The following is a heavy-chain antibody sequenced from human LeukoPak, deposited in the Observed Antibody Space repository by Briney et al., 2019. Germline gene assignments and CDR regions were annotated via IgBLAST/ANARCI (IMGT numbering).Heavy chain of an antibody. CDR3: ARDGSGWYYFDY. J-gene: IGHJ4*02. CDR1: GGSISSGGYY. CDR2: IYYSGST. V-gene: IGHV4-39*07. D-gene: IGHD6-19*01. Sequence: PSETLSLTCTVSGGSISSGGYYWGWIRQPPGKGLEWIGSIYYSGSTYYNPSLKSRVTISVDTSKNQFSLKLSSVTAADTAVYYCARDGSGWYYFDYWGQGTLVTVSS.